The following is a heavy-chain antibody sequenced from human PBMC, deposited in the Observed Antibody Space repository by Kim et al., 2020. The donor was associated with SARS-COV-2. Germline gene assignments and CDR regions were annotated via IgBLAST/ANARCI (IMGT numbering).Heavy chain of an antibody. CDR3: ARDHGAAAGTN. D-gene: IGHD6-13*01. V-gene: IGHV1-69*13. J-gene: IGHJ4*02. CDR1: GGTFSSYA. CDR2: IIPIFGTA. Sequence: AVKVSCKASGGTFSSYAISWVRQAPGKGREWMGGIIPIFGTANYAQKFQGRVTITADESTSTAYMELSSLRSEDTAVYYCARDHGAAAGTNWGQGTLVTVSS.